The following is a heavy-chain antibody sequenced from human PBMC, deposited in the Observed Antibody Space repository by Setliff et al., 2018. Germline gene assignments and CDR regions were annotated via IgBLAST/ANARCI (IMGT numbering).Heavy chain of an antibody. V-gene: IGHV4-30-4*08. Sequence: KASETLSLTCTVSGGSISSGDYHWSWIRQPPGKGLEWIGYIYYSGSTYYNPSLKGRVTISVDTSKNQFSLKLSSVTAADTAVYYCARSKYRGYRGYDYSPAFNFQHWGQGTLVTVSS. J-gene: IGHJ1*01. CDR1: GGSISSGDYH. D-gene: IGHD5-12*01. CDR3: ARSKYRGYRGYDYSPAFNFQH. CDR2: IYYSGST.